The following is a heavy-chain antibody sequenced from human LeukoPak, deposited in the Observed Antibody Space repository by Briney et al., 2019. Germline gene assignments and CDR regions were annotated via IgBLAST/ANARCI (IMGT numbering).Heavy chain of an antibody. V-gene: IGHV4-34*01. CDR3: ARPLSSGYYLDAFDI. D-gene: IGHD3-22*01. CDR2: ISHSGST. J-gene: IGHJ3*02. Sequence: SETLSLTCAVSGGSFSAYYCHWIRQPPGKGLEWIGEISHSGSTKYYPSLKSRVTISIDTSRNQFSLKLSSATAADTAVYYCARPLSSGYYLDAFDIWGQGTMVTVSS. CDR1: GGSFSAYY.